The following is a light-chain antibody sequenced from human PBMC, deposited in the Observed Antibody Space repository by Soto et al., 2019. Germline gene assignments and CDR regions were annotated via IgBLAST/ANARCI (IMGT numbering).Light chain of an antibody. V-gene: IGLV1-47*01. CDR3: AAWDDSLRGSVV. CDR2: LND. Sequence: QSVLTQAPSASGTPGQRVTISCSGSTSNIGSNYVYWYQQLPGTAPKLLISLNDQRPSGVPDRFSGSKSGTSASLAISGLRSEDEGDYYCAAWDDSLRGSVVFGGGTKLTV. J-gene: IGLJ2*01. CDR1: TSNIGSNY.